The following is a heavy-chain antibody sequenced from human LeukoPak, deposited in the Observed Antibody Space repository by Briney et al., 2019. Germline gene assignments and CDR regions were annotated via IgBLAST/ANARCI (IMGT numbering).Heavy chain of an antibody. J-gene: IGHJ3*02. D-gene: IGHD3-22*01. CDR1: GFTVSSNY. CDR2: IYSGGST. V-gene: IGHV3-53*01. CDR3: ARAVREYYYDSSGYYLPDAFDI. Sequence: GGSLRLSCAASGFTVSSNYMSWVRQAPGKGLEWVSVIYSGGSTYYADSVKGRFTISRDNSKNTLYLQMNSLRAEDTAVYYCARAVREYYYDSSGYYLPDAFDIWGQGTMVTVSS.